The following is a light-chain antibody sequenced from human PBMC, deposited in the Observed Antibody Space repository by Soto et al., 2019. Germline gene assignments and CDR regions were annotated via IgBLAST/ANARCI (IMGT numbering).Light chain of an antibody. V-gene: IGLV1-51*01. CDR3: GTWDSSLSAGV. CDR2: DNN. Sequence: QSVFTQRASWSAAPGQKGTISFSGSSSNIGNNYVSWYQQLPGRAPKLLIYDNNKRPSGIPDRFTGSKSGTSATLGITGLQTGDEADYYCGTWDSSLSAGVFCGGTQLTVL. CDR1: SSNIGNNY. J-gene: IGLJ2*01.